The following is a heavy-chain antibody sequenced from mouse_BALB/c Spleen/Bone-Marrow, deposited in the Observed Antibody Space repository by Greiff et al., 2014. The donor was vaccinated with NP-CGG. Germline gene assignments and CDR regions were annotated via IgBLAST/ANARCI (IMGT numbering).Heavy chain of an antibody. CDR3: ASSAYS. CDR2: IDPANGNT. Sequence: VTLKESGAELVKPGASVKLSCTASGFNIKDTYMHWVKQRPEQGLEWIGRIDPANGNTKYDPKLQGKATITADTSSNTAYLQLSSLTSEDTAVYYCASSAYSWGQGTLVTVSA. J-gene: IGHJ3*01. V-gene: IGHV14-3*02. D-gene: IGHD2-10*01. CDR1: GFNIKDTY.